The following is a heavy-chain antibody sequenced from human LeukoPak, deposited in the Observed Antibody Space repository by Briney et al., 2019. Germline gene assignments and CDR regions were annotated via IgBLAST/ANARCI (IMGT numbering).Heavy chain of an antibody. CDR3: ARMGGGYSREAAY. D-gene: IGHD5-24*01. CDR1: GDTIDDTSKY. V-gene: IGHV4-39*07. Sequence: PSETLSLTCTVSGDTIDDTSKYWGWVRQPPGKGLEWIGTIYYSGSTNYDPSLKSRVTISVDTPKNQFSLTLRSVTAADTAVYYCARMGGGYSREAAYWGQGTLVIVSS. J-gene: IGHJ4*02. CDR2: IYYSGST.